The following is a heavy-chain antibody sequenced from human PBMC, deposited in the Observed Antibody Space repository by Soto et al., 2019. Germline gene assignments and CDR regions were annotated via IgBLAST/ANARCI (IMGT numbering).Heavy chain of an antibody. V-gene: IGHV5-51*01. D-gene: IGHD6-13*01. J-gene: IGHJ1*01. CDR1: GYSFTTNW. CDR2: IYPGDSYT. CDR3: ARHSGVAEDGTD. Sequence: GESLKISCKGSGYSFTTNWIGWVRQMPGKGLECMGVIYPGDSYTRYSPSFQGQVAISADKSINTAYLQWSSLKASDTAMYYCARHSGVAEDGTDWGQGTLVTVSS.